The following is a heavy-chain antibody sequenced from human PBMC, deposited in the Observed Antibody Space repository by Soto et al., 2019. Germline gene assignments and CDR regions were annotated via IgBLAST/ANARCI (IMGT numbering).Heavy chain of an antibody. Sequence: LRLSCASSGFTFSSYAMSWVRQAPGKGLEWVSGISGSGGGTYYADSVKGRFTISRDNSRNRLYLQMNSLRAEDTALYYCVILALGKFDFWGQGTLVTVSS. CDR3: VILALGKFDF. J-gene: IGHJ4*02. CDR2: ISGSGGGT. CDR1: GFTFSSYA. D-gene: IGHD1-26*01. V-gene: IGHV3-23*01.